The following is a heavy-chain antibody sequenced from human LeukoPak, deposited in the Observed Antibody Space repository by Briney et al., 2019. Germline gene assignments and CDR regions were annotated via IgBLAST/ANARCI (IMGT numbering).Heavy chain of an antibody. CDR1: GGSISNSY. V-gene: IGHV4-59*01. CDR3: ARDRPGGL. CDR2: LYYTGST. J-gene: IGHJ3*01. Sequence: PSETLSLTCTVSGGSISNSYWSWIRQPPGKGLEWIGYLYYTGSTHSNPSLKSRVTISEDTSKNQFSLKLSSVTAADTAVYYCARDRPGGLWGQGTMVTVSS.